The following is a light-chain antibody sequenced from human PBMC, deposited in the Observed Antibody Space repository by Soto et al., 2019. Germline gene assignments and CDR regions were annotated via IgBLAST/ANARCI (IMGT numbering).Light chain of an antibody. CDR3: QQLNSYPRT. Sequence: DIQLTQSQYFLSASVGERVTLTCRASQGISSYLAWYQQKPGKAPKLLIYAASTLQSGVPSRFSGSGSGTEFTLTISSLQPEDFATYYCQQLNSYPRTFGQGTKVDIK. CDR2: AAS. J-gene: IGKJ1*01. CDR1: QGISSY. V-gene: IGKV1-9*01.